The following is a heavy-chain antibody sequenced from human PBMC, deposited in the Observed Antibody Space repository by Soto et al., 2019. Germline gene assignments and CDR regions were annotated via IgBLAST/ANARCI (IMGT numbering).Heavy chain of an antibody. CDR3: ASGTNGAFFVY. CDR2: ISSRSSTI. Sequence: QVQLVESGGGLVKPGGSLRLSCAASGFTFSDYYTSWIRQAPAKGLEWVSYISSRSSTIFYADSVKGRFTISRDNVKNSLYLQMNSLRAEDTAVYYCASGTNGAFFVYWGQGILVTVSS. V-gene: IGHV3-11*01. CDR1: GFTFSDYY. J-gene: IGHJ4*02. D-gene: IGHD2-8*01.